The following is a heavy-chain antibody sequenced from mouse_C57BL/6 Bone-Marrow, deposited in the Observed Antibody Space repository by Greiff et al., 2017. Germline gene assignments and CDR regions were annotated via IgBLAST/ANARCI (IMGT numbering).Heavy chain of an antibody. CDR2: IDPEDGET. CDR3: ARSLYAMDY. Sequence: QQRTEQGLEWIGRIDPEDGETKYAPKFQGKATITADTSSNTAYLQLSSLTSEDTAVYYCARSLYAMDYWGQGTSVTVSS. J-gene: IGHJ4*01. V-gene: IGHV14-2*01.